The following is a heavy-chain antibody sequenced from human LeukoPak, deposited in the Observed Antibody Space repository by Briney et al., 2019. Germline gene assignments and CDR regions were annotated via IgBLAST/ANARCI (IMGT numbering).Heavy chain of an antibody. D-gene: IGHD6-19*01. CDR3: AKDPPYSSGWYSHYYYMDV. J-gene: IGHJ6*03. Sequence: HPWGSLRLSCAASGFTFSSYGMHWVRQAPGKGLEWVAFIRYDGSNKYYADSVKGRFTISRDNSKNTLYLQMNSLRAEDTAVYYCAKDPPYSSGWYSHYYYMDVWGKGTTVTISS. V-gene: IGHV3-30*02. CDR2: IRYDGSNK. CDR1: GFTFSSYG.